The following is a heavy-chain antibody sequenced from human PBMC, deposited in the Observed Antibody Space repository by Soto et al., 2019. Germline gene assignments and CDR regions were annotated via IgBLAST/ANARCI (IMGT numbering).Heavy chain of an antibody. V-gene: IGHV4-4*02. CDR1: GDSITSSHY. CDR3: ARARIAPRMFDS. D-gene: IGHD2-15*01. CDR2: SFHTGTT. Sequence: NPSETLSLTCAVSGDSITSSHYWNWVRQSPGKGLEWIGESFHTGTTNYNPSLESRVIISVDTSTNQFSLKLTSVTAADTAVYYCARARIAPRMFDSWGQGTLVTVSS. J-gene: IGHJ4*02.